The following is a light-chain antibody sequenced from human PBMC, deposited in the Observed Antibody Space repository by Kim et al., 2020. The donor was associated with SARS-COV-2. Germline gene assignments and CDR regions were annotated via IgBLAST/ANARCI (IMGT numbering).Light chain of an antibody. CDR3: QMWVTDTDHDV. Sequence: APGQTARITCGGNNIGGHSVHWYRQKPGQAPVLVMYYVRDRPSGIPERFAGSEAASTATLTISRVEAGDEADYYCQMWVTDTDHDVFGTGTKVTVL. CDR1: NIGGHS. V-gene: IGLV3-21*01. CDR2: YVR. J-gene: IGLJ1*01.